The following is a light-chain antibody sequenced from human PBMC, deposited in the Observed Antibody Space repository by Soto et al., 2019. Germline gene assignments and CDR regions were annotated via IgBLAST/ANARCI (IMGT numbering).Light chain of an antibody. CDR1: QSVSSN. V-gene: IGKV3-15*01. J-gene: IGKJ1*01. CDR3: QQYNNWPQK. Sequence: IVMTQSPSTLSLSPGERATLSCRASQSVSSNLAWYQQKPGQAPRLLIYGASTTATGIPARFSGSGSGTEFTLTISSLQSVDFAVYYCQQYNNWPQKFGQGTKV. CDR2: GAS.